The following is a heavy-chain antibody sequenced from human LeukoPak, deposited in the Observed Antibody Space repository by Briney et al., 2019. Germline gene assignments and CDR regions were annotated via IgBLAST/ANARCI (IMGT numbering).Heavy chain of an antibody. CDR3: ARSPRRAFGGVIVYGMDV. CDR1: GGSISSGDYY. D-gene: IGHD3-16*02. J-gene: IGHJ6*02. Sequence: PSETLSLTCTVSGGSISSGDYYWSWLRQPPGTGLEWVGYIYYSGSTYYNPSLKSRVTISVDTSKNQFSLKLSSVTAADTAVYYCARSPRRAFGGVIVYGMDVWGQGTTVTVSS. V-gene: IGHV4-30-4*01. CDR2: IYYSGST.